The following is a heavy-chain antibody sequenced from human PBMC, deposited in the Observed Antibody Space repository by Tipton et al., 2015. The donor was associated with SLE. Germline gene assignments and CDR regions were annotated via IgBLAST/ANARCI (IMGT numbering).Heavy chain of an antibody. CDR1: GFTFSNYA. CDR3: AKDGSTSLPSGGSDP. CDR2: MYSSGYT. D-gene: IGHD2-15*01. Sequence: GSLRLSCAASGFTFSNYAMNWVRQAPGKGLEWVSLMYSSGYTYYADSVKGRFTISRDNSKNTLFLQMNSLRAEDTAVYYCAKDGSTSLPSGGSDPWGQGTLVTVSS. J-gene: IGHJ5*02. V-gene: IGHV3-23*03.